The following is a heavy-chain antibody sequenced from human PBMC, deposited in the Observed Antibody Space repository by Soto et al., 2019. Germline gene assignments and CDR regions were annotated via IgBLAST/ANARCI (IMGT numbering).Heavy chain of an antibody. CDR3: ARDRFLEWSPDAFDI. V-gene: IGHV1-69*13. Sequence: VASVKVSCKASGGPFSSYAISWVRQAPGQGLEWMGGIIPLFGTANYTQKFQGRVTITAEESTSPAYMELNSLRSEDTAVYYCARDRFLEWSPDAFDIWGQVTRVTVSS. CDR1: GGPFSSYA. J-gene: IGHJ3*02. D-gene: IGHD3-3*01. CDR2: IIPLFGTA.